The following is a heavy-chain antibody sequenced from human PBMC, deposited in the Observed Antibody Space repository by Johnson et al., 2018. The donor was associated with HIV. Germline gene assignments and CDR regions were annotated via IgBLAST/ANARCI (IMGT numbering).Heavy chain of an antibody. CDR3: AKVSAYYDSSGYDGAFEI. D-gene: IGHD3-22*01. CDR1: GFTFSSYA. J-gene: IGHJ3*02. CDR2: MWYDGSNK. Sequence: QVQLVESGGGVVQPGRSLRLSCAASGFTFSSYAMHWVRQAPGKGLEWVAVMWYDGSNKYYADSVKGRFTISRDNSKNTLYLQMNSLRAEDTAVYYCAKVSAYYDSSGYDGAFEIWGRGTMVTVSS. V-gene: IGHV3-33*06.